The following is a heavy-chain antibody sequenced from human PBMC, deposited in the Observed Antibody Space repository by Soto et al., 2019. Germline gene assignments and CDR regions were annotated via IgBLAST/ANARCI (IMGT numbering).Heavy chain of an antibody. J-gene: IGHJ4*02. CDR1: GGPISSPSYN. Sequence: QLRESGPGLLKPSETLSLTCTVSGGPISSPSYNWGWVRQPPGKGPEWIGTIFYSGTTQYNPSLRSRLAMSVDTSKSQVSLTLTSVTAADTAVYYCTTLASGHFDSWGQGAQVTVSS. D-gene: IGHD2-8*02. V-gene: IGHV4-39*01. CDR2: IFYSGTT. CDR3: TTLASGHFDS.